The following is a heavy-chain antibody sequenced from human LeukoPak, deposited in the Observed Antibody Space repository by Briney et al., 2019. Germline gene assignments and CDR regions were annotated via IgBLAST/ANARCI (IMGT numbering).Heavy chain of an antibody. CDR1: GFTFSSYS. J-gene: IGHJ6*04. Sequence: GGSLRLSCAASGFTFSSYSMNSVRQAPGKGLEWVSSISSSSSYIYYADSVKGRFTISRDNAKNSLYLQMNSLRAEDTAVYYCASSTSYYYGSGSFYGMDVWGKGTTVTVSS. D-gene: IGHD3-10*01. V-gene: IGHV3-21*01. CDR3: ASSTSYYYGSGSFYGMDV. CDR2: ISSSSSYI.